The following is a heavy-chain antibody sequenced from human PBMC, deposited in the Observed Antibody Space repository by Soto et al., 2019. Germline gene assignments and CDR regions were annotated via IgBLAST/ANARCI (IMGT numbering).Heavy chain of an antibody. V-gene: IGHV1-69*02. D-gene: IGHD3-9*01. CDR2: IIPILGIA. J-gene: IGHJ3*02. CDR1: GGTFSSYT. Sequence: SVKVSCKASGGTFSSYTISWVRQAPGQGLEWMGRIIPILGIANYAQKFQGRVTITADKSTSTAYMELSSLRSEDTAVYYCARARNDILTGHDAFDIWGQGTMVTVSS. CDR3: ARARNDILTGHDAFDI.